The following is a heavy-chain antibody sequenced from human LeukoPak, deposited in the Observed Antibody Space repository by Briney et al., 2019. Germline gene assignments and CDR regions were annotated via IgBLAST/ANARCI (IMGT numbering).Heavy chain of an antibody. D-gene: IGHD6-19*01. V-gene: IGHV3-7*01. J-gene: IGHJ2*01. CDR1: GFTFSYYW. CDR3: AKDLGGGSGCYDL. CDR2: IKQDGSEE. Sequence: GGSLRLSCAASGFTFSYYWMGWVRQAPGKGLEWVANIKQDGSEEYYVDSVRGRFTISRDNAKNSLYLQMNSMRAEDTAVYYCAKDLGGGSGCYDLWGRGTLVTVSS.